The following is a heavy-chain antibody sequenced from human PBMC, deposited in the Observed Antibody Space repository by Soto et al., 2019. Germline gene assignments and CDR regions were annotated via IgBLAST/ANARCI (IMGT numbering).Heavy chain of an antibody. CDR1: GYTFTCCS. Sequence: SVKVSCKASGYTFTCCSLHWLQQAPGQGLERMRWITLYNGNTNYAKKFQGRVTITADVSMSTAYMELSSLRSEDTAVYYCASLLRYDFWSRHNLFASRGQRTMVIVSS. D-gene: IGHD3-3*01. J-gene: IGHJ1*01. CDR2: ITLYNGNT. CDR3: ASLLRYDFWSRHNLFAS. V-gene: IGHV1-45*02.